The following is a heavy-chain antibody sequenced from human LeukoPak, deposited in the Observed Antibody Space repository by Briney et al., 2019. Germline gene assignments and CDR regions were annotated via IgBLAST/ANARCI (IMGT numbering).Heavy chain of an antibody. CDR3: AKDSSHSSGYYYFDY. CDR1: GFTLSNAW. CDR2: ISYDGSNK. Sequence: GGSLRLSCAASGFTLSNAWMNWVRQAPGKGLEWVAVISYDGSNKYYADSVKGRFTISRDNSKNTLYLQMNSLRAEDTAVYYCAKDSSHSSGYYYFDYWGQGTLVTVSS. V-gene: IGHV3-30*18. J-gene: IGHJ4*02. D-gene: IGHD3-22*01.